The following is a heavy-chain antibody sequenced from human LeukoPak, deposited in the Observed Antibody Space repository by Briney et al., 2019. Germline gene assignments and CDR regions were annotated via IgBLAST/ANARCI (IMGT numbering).Heavy chain of an antibody. Sequence: PGRSLRLSCAASGFAFSSYGMHWVRQAPGKGLEWVAVISYDGSNKYYADSVKGRFTISRDNSKNTLYLQMNSLRAEDTAVYYCAKNYALRALDYWGQGTLVTVSS. J-gene: IGHJ4*02. V-gene: IGHV3-30*18. CDR3: AKNYALRALDY. CDR2: ISYDGSNK. D-gene: IGHD2-2*01. CDR1: GFAFSSYG.